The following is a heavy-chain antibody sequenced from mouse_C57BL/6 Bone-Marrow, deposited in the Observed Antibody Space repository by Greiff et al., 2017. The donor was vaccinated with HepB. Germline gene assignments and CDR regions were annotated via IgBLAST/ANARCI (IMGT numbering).Heavy chain of an antibody. CDR3: ASGGLTTVVAHYFDY. CDR1: GYTFTGYW. Sequence: VQLQQSGAELMKPGASVKLSCKATGYTFTGYWIEWVKQRPGHGLEWIGEILPGSGSTNYNEKFKGKATFTSDPSSNTAYMQLSSLTTEDSAIYYCASGGLTTVVAHYFDYWGQGTTLTVSS. J-gene: IGHJ2*01. D-gene: IGHD1-1*01. CDR2: ILPGSGST. V-gene: IGHV1-9*01.